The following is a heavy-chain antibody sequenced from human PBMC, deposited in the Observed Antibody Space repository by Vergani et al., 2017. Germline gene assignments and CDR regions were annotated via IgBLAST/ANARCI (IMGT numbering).Heavy chain of an antibody. J-gene: IGHJ6*02. Sequence: QVQLVQSGAEVKKPGASVKVSCKASGYTFTGYYMHWVRQAPGQGLEWMGWINPNSGGTNYAQKFQGWVTMTRDTSISTAYMELSRLRSDDTAVYYCARDSTNYYDSSGYFSYYYYYGMDVWGQGITVTVSS. CDR3: ARDSTNYYDSSGYFSYYYYYGMDV. CDR1: GYTFTGYY. CDR2: INPNSGGT. D-gene: IGHD3-22*01. V-gene: IGHV1-2*04.